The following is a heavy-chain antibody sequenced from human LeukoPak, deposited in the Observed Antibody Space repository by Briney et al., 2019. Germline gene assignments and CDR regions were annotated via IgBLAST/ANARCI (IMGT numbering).Heavy chain of an antibody. CDR1: GGSISSSSYY. Sequence: PSETLSLTCTVSGGSISSSSYYWGWIRQPPGKGLEWIGSIYYSGSTYYNPSLKSRVTISVDTSKNQFSLKLSSVTAADTAVYYCAREWFPRARVHHDAFDIWGQGTMVTVSS. J-gene: IGHJ3*02. CDR3: AREWFPRARVHHDAFDI. CDR2: IYYSGST. V-gene: IGHV4-39*07. D-gene: IGHD3-22*01.